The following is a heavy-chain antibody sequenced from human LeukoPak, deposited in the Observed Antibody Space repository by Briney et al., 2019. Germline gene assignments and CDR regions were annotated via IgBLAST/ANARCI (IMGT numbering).Heavy chain of an antibody. CDR1: GFTFSSYA. J-gene: IGHJ6*02. Sequence: GGSLRLSCAASGFTFSSYAMSWVRQAPGKGLEWVSAISGSGGSTYYADSVKGRFTISRDNSKNTLYLQMNSLRAEDTAVYYCAKVPTVTHYYYYGMDVWGQGTTVTVSS. CDR2: ISGSGGST. CDR3: AKVPTVTHYYYYGMDV. V-gene: IGHV3-23*01. D-gene: IGHD4-17*01.